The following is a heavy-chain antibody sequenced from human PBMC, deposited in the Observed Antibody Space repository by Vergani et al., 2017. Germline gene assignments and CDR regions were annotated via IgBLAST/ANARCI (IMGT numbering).Heavy chain of an antibody. J-gene: IGHJ4*02. CDR1: GFTFSNYD. CDR3: AKHFRVWGIDY. V-gene: IGHV3-30*02. Sequence: QVQLVESRGGVVQRGGSLKLSCATSGFTFSNYDMQWFRQGPGKGLEFVAFIQFDGSKQYYADSVKGRFTLSRDFSKNTLYLQMNSLRTDDTATYYCAKHFRVWGIDYWGQGTKVIVSS. D-gene: IGHD3-16*01. CDR2: IQFDGSKQ.